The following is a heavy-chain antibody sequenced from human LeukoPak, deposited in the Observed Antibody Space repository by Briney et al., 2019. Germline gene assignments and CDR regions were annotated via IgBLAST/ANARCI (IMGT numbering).Heavy chain of an antibody. CDR2: IKEDGSEE. Sequence: GSLKLSCAASGFQFGDFWMAWVRQTPGKGLEWVADIKEDGSEEHYVDSVKGRFAISRDNDRNSLFLQMNSLRGDDTAVYFCVRDSRPGGAVGLHHNFDLWGLGTRVTVSS. CDR1: GFQFGDFW. D-gene: IGHD1-26*01. J-gene: IGHJ4*02. CDR3: VRDSRPGGAVGLHHNFDL. V-gene: IGHV3-7*01.